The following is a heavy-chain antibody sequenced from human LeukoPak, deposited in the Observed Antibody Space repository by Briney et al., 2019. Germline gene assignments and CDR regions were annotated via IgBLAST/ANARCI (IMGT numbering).Heavy chain of an antibody. CDR1: GVSLSSGDYY. CDR2: IYHTGNT. D-gene: IGHD3-22*01. CDR3: ARARYYYESSGHFSYYFDS. V-gene: IGHV4-30-4*01. Sequence: SQTLSLTCIVSGVSLSSGDYYWSWVRQSPGKVLEWIGYIYHTGNTYYNPSLKNRVTKAVDTSKNQFSLKLTSVTAADTAVYYCARARYYYESSGHFSYYFDSWGQGTLVIVSS. J-gene: IGHJ4*02.